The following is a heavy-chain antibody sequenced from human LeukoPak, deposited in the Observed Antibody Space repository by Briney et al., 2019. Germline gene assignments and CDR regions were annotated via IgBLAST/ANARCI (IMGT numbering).Heavy chain of an antibody. CDR3: ARGRSGWYNALDI. J-gene: IGHJ3*02. D-gene: IGHD6-19*01. V-gene: IGHV1-69*05. CDR2: IIPIFGTA. Sequence: SVKVSCKASGYTFTSYAISWVRQAPGQGLEWMGGIIPIFGTANYAQKFQGRVTITTDESTSTAYMELSSLRSEDTAVYYCARGRSGWYNALDIWGQGTMVTVSS. CDR1: GYTFTSYA.